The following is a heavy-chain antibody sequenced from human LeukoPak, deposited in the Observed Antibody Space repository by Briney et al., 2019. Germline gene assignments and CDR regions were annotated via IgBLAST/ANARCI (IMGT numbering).Heavy chain of an antibody. D-gene: IGHD3-9*01. V-gene: IGHV3-21*01. Sequence: GGSLRLSCAASGFTFSSYSMNWVRQAPGKGLEWVSSISGTGDYIYYADSVKGRFTISRDNAKNTLYLQMNTLRVEDTAVYYCTRDLMDYDVSTGLHHYYMDVWGQGTTVTVSS. CDR3: TRDLMDYDVSTGLHHYYMDV. CDR2: ISGTGDYI. J-gene: IGHJ6*02. CDR1: GFTFSSYS.